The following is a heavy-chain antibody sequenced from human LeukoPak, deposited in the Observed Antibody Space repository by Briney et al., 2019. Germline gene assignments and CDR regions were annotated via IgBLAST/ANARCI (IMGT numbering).Heavy chain of an antibody. D-gene: IGHD6-19*01. V-gene: IGHV1-69*13. CDR2: IIPIFGPP. J-gene: IGHJ4*02. CDR3: ARDLKRGYSSGRYSWGTGSSNDY. CDR1: GVTFSNYA. Sequence: VKVSCKASGVTFSNYAISWLRQAPGQGLEWMGGIIPIFGPPNNAQKFQDRVTITADESTNTAYMELRSLTSEDTAMYYCARDLKRGYSSGRYSWGTGSSNDYWGQGTLVTVSS.